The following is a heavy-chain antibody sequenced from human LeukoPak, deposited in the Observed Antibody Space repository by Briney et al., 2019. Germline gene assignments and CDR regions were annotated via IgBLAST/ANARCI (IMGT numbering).Heavy chain of an antibody. CDR2: ISGGGDDT. D-gene: IGHD3-22*01. CDR1: GFIFSSSA. V-gene: IGHV3-23*01. Sequence: GGSLRLSCAVSGFIFSSSAMSWVRQAPGKGLEWVSAISGGGDDTSYADSARGRFTVSRDNSKNTLYLQMNSLRAEDTAVYYCAKDSRESSGHFPYYYYYHYGLDVWGQGTTVTVSS. J-gene: IGHJ6*02. CDR3: AKDSRESSGHFPYYYYYHYGLDV.